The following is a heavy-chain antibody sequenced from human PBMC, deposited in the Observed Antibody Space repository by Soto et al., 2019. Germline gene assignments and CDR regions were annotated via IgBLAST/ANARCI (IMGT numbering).Heavy chain of an antibody. Sequence: PSETLSLTCTVSGGSISSGGYYWSWIRQHPGKGLEWIGYIYYSGSTYYNPSLKSRVTISVDTSKNQFSLKPSSVTAADTAVYYCARGDLEPYSDFWRRYYRSSRFDPWGQGTLVTVSS. CDR3: ARGDLEPYSDFWRRYYRSSRFDP. D-gene: IGHD3-3*01. CDR1: GGSISSGGYY. V-gene: IGHV4-31*03. CDR2: IYYSGST. J-gene: IGHJ5*02.